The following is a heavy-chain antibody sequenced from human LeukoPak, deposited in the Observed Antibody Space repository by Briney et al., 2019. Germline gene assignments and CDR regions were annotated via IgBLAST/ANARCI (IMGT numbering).Heavy chain of an antibody. V-gene: IGHV4-34*01. CDR2: INHSGST. J-gene: IGHJ3*02. Sequence: KPSETLSLTCAVYGGSFSGYYWSWIRQPPGKGLEWIGEINHSGSTNYNPSLKSRVTISVDTSKNQFSLKLSSVTAADTAVHYCAREEAFDIWGQGTMVTVSS. CDR1: GGSFSGYY. CDR3: AREEAFDI.